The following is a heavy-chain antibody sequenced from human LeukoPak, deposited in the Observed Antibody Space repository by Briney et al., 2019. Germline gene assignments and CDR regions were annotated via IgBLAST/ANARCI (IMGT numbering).Heavy chain of an antibody. CDR3: ARAVDRQWHHYFDS. V-gene: IGHV3-21*01. Sequence: GGSLRLSCAASGFTFSSYSMNWVRQAPGKGLEWVSSISSSSSYIYYADSVKGRFTISRDNAKNSLYLQMNSLRAEDTAVYYCARAVDRQWHHYFDSWGQGNLVTVSS. CDR2: ISSSSSYI. D-gene: IGHD6-19*01. J-gene: IGHJ4*02. CDR1: GFTFSSYS.